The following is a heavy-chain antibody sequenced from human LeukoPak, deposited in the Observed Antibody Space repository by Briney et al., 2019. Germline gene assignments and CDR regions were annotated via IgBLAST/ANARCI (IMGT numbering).Heavy chain of an antibody. CDR2: VCHTGST. J-gene: IGHJ3*02. CDR1: GGSISSGGYY. V-gene: IGHV4-39*07. D-gene: IGHD3-22*01. CDR3: ARNSYYDNSGEGAFDI. Sequence: SETLSLTCTVSGGSISSGGYYWSWIRQHPGKVLEWIGNVCHTGSTHYNPSLKSRVTISMDTSRNQFSLKLHSVTAADTAVYYCARNSYYDNSGEGAFDIWGQGTMVTVSS.